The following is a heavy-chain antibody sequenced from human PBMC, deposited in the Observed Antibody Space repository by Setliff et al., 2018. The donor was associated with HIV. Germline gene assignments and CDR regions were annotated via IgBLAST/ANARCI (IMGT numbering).Heavy chain of an antibody. Sequence: SETLSLTCTVSGGSISSHYWSWIRQPPGKGLEWIWYIYYSGSTNYNPSLKSRVTISVDTSKNQFSLKLSSVTAADTAVYYCARDGPLEGSYRYYYYYMDVWGKGTTVTVSS. CDR1: GGSISSHY. V-gene: IGHV4-59*11. D-gene: IGHD3-10*01. CDR3: ARDGPLEGSYRYYYYYMDV. J-gene: IGHJ6*03. CDR2: IYYSGST.